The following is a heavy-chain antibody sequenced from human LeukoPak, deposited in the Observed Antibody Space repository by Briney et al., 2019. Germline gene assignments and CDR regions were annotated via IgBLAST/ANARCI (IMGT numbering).Heavy chain of an antibody. J-gene: IGHJ4*02. Sequence: ASVKVSCKASGYTFTSYYMHWVRQAPGQGLEWMGIINPSGGSTSYAQKFQDRVTITREPSATTAYMEVNSLTSEDTAVYYCARVSDDSGWNFDYWGQGTLVTVSS. V-gene: IGHV1-46*01. CDR1: GYTFTSYY. CDR2: INPSGGST. CDR3: ARVSDDSGWNFDY. D-gene: IGHD6-19*01.